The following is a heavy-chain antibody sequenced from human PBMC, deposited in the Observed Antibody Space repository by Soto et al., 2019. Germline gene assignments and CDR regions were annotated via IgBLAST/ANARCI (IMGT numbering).Heavy chain of an antibody. V-gene: IGHV4-31*03. Sequence: PSETLSLTCTVSGGSSSSGGYYWSWIRQHPGKGLEWIGYIYYSGSTYYNPSLKSRVTISVDTSKNQFSLKLSSVTAADTAVYYCARGYGDTVTYYYYYMDVWGKGTTVTVSS. CDR3: ARGYGDTVTYYYYYMDV. D-gene: IGHD4-17*01. CDR2: IYYSGST. J-gene: IGHJ6*03. CDR1: GGSSSSGGYY.